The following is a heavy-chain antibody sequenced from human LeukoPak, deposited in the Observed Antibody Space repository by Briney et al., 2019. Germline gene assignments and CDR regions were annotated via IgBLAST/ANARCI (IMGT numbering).Heavy chain of an antibody. J-gene: IGHJ4*02. CDR2: ISGSGGST. CDR1: GFTFSSYA. CDR3: AKPGGFGRNYYFDY. Sequence: GGSLRLSCAASGFTFSSYAMSWVRQAPGKGLEWVSAISGSGGSTYYADSVKGRFTISRDNSKNTLYLQMNSLRAEDTVVYYCAKPGGFGRNYYFDYWGQGTLVTVSS. V-gene: IGHV3-23*01. D-gene: IGHD3-10*01.